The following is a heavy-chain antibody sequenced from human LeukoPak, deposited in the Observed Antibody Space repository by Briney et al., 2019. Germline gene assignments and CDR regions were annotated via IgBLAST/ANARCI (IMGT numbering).Heavy chain of an antibody. CDR2: ISGSGGST. Sequence: QPGGSLRPSCAASGFTFSTYAMSWVRQAPGKGLEWVSAISGSGGSTYHADSVKGRFTISRDNSKNTLYLQMNSLRAEDTAVYYCATTYNWNYFDYWGQGTLVTVSS. J-gene: IGHJ4*02. CDR1: GFTFSTYA. D-gene: IGHD1-20*01. V-gene: IGHV3-23*01. CDR3: ATTYNWNYFDY.